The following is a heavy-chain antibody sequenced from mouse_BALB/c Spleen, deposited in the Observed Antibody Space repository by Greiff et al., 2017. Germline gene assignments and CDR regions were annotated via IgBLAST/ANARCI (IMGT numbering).Heavy chain of an antibody. J-gene: IGHJ4*01. D-gene: IGHD2-1*01. Sequence: EVKLMESGGDLVKPGGSLKLSCAASGFTFSSYGMSWVRQTPDKRLEWVATISSGGSYTYYPDSVKGRFTISRDNAKNTLYLQMSSLKSEDTAMYYCARHYGNYAMDYWGQGTSVTVSS. CDR1: GFTFSSYG. V-gene: IGHV5-6*01. CDR2: ISSGGSYT. CDR3: ARHYGNYAMDY.